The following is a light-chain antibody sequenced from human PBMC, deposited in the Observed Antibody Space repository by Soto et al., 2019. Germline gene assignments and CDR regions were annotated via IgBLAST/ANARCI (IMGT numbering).Light chain of an antibody. CDR3: CSYTASDIWV. CDR2: AVS. J-gene: IGLJ3*02. Sequence: QSALTQPRSVSGSPGQSVTISCTGTNSDVGGYNFVSWYQQLPGKAPKLMISAVSQRPSGVPDRFSGSKSGNTASLTISGFQADDEADYFCCSYTASDIWVFGGGTKLTVL. V-gene: IGLV2-11*01. CDR1: NSDVGGYNF.